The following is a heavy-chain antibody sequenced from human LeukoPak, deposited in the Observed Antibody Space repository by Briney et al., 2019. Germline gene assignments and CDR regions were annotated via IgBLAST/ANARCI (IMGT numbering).Heavy chain of an antibody. D-gene: IGHD3-22*01. Sequence: GGSLRLSCAASGFTVSSNYMSWVRQAPGKGLEWVSVIYSGGSTYYADSVKGRFTISRDNSKNTLCLQMNSLRAEDTAVYYCARGGTTTVATFDYWGQGTLVTVSS. CDR1: GFTVSSNY. J-gene: IGHJ4*02. CDR2: IYSGGST. CDR3: ARGGTTTVATFDY. V-gene: IGHV3-66*02.